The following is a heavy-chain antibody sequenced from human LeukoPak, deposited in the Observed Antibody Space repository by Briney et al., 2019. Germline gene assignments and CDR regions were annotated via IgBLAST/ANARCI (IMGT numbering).Heavy chain of an antibody. D-gene: IGHD4-11*01. CDR1: GGTFSSYA. V-gene: IGHV1-69*13. CDR2: IIPIFGTA. Sequence: SVRVSCKASGGTFSSYAISWVRQAPGQGLEWMGGIIPIFGTANYAQKFQGRVTITADESTSTAYMELSSLRSEDTAVYYCARYKPTVTNAFDIWGQGTMVTVSS. J-gene: IGHJ3*02. CDR3: ARYKPTVTNAFDI.